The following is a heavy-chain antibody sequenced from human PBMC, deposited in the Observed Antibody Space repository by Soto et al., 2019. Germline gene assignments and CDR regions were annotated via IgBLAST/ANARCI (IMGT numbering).Heavy chain of an antibody. CDR2: INPESTTI. CDR1: GYTFSTYW. J-gene: IGHJ4*02. CDR3: TRDTYGSDDH. D-gene: IGHD3-10*01. Sequence: EVQLVESGGGTVQPGGSLRLSCAASGYTFSTYWMHWVRQAPGKGLVWVSRINPESTTINYADSVSGRFTISRDNAKNALSLERISLRAEDTAVYYWTRDTYGSDDHWGQGPLVTVSP. V-gene: IGHV3-74*01.